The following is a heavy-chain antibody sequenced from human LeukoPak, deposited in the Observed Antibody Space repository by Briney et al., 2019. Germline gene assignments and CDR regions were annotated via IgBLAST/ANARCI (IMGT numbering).Heavy chain of an antibody. CDR3: ARGVYNDISGYYPDY. CDR2: IYYSGNT. D-gene: IGHD3-22*01. CDR1: GGSISSSH. J-gene: IGHJ4*02. Sequence: PSETLSLTCTVSGGSISSSHWSWIRQPPGKRLEWIGYIYYSGNTNYNPSLQSRVTISVDTSKNQFSLNLNSVTAADTAVYYCARGVYNDISGYYPDYWGQGTLVTVSS. V-gene: IGHV4-59*01.